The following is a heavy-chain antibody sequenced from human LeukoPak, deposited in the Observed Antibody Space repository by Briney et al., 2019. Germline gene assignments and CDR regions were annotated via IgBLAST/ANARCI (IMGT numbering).Heavy chain of an antibody. CDR3: ASGLDTRIVVVPAAIDIDAFDI. D-gene: IGHD2-2*02. J-gene: IGHJ3*02. Sequence: GGSLRLSCAASGFTVSSNYMSWVRQAPGKGLEWVSVIYSGGSTYYADSVKGRFTISRDNSKNTLYLQMNSLRAEDTAVYYCASGLDTRIVVVPAAIDIDAFDIWGQGTMVTVSS. V-gene: IGHV3-66*02. CDR1: GFTVSSNY. CDR2: IYSGGST.